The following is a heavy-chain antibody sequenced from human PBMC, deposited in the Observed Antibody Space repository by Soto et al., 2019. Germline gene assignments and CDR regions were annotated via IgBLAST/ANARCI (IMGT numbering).Heavy chain of an antibody. Sequence: ASVKVSFKASGYTFTSYYMHWVRQAPGQGLEWMGIINPSGGSTSYAQKFQGRVTMTRDTSTSTVYMELSSLRSEDTAVYYCARAYQQLVPNYYYYGMDVWGQGTTVTVS. V-gene: IGHV1-46*01. CDR1: GYTFTSYY. J-gene: IGHJ6*02. D-gene: IGHD6-13*01. CDR2: INPSGGST. CDR3: ARAYQQLVPNYYYYGMDV.